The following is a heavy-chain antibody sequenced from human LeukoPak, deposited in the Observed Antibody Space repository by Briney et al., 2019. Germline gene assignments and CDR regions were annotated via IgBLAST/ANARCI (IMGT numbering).Heavy chain of an antibody. V-gene: IGHV1-8*01. CDR2: MNPNSGNT. J-gene: IGHJ4*02. D-gene: IGHD3-22*01. CDR1: GYTFTSFD. CDR3: ARRADHYDSSSYCN. Sequence: ASVKVSCKASGYTFTSFDINWVRQATGQGLEWMGWMNPNSGNTGYSQKFQGRVTMTRDTSMSTAYMELTNLRSEDTAVYYCARRADHYDSSSYCNWGQGTLVTVSS.